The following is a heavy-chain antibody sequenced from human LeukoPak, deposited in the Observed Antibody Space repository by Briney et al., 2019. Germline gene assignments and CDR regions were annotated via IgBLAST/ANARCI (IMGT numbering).Heavy chain of an antibody. V-gene: IGHV3-53*01. CDR3: AKGGTGHSDY. CDR2: IYSGGST. CDR1: GFTVSSNY. D-gene: IGHD3-16*01. Sequence: GGSLRLSCAASGFTVSSNYMSWVRQAPGKGLEWVSVIYSGGSTYYADSVKGRFTISRDNAKNTLDLHMNNLRAEDTAVYYCAKGGTGHSDYWGQGTLVTVSS. J-gene: IGHJ4*02.